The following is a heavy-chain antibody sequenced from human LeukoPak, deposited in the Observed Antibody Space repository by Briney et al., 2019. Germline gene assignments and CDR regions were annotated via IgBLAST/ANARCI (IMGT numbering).Heavy chain of an antibody. CDR2: INPSGGST. V-gene: IGHV1-46*01. D-gene: IGHD2-2*01. Sequence: ASVKVSCKASGYTFTSYGISWVRQAPGQGLEWMGIINPSGGSTSYAQKFQGRVTMTRDTSTSTVYMELSSLRSEDTAVYYCARALGPAAPYYFDYWGQGTLVTVSS. CDR3: ARALGPAAPYYFDY. CDR1: GYTFTSYG. J-gene: IGHJ4*02.